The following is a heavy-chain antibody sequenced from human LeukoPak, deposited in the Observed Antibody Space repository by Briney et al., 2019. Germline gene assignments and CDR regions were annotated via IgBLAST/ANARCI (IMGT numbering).Heavy chain of an antibody. CDR2: IYHSGST. CDR1: GYSISSGYY. D-gene: IGHD3-10*01. Sequence: SETLSLTCTVSGYSISSGYYWGWIRQPPGRGLGWIGSIYHSGSTYYNPSLKSRVTISVDTSKNQFSLKLSSVTAADTAVYYCARVSYGSGSYYSGRIYYFDYWGQGTLVTVSS. J-gene: IGHJ4*02. V-gene: IGHV4-38-2*02. CDR3: ARVSYGSGSYYSGRIYYFDY.